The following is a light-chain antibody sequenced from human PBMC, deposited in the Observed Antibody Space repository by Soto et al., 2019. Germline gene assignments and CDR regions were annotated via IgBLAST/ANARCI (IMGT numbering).Light chain of an antibody. Sequence: DIQITHSPSYLYAPVGDRGMITCRASQTIATFLNWYQQKPGKAPKLLIYGASTLQSGVPSRFSGSGSGADFTLTISSLQPEDSATYYCQLSHTTLTCGKGKQREIK. CDR3: QLSHTTLT. CDR1: QTIATF. CDR2: GAS. J-gene: IGKJ5*01. V-gene: IGKV1-39*01.